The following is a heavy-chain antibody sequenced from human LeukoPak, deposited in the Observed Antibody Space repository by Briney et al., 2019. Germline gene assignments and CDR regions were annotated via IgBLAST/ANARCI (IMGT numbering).Heavy chain of an antibody. D-gene: IGHD5-18*01. CDR1: GGPISNYQ. Sequence: PSETLSLTSTLSGGPISNYQWSWIRQPPGKGLEWIGHIYYSGSTSNKSSLKSRVTISVDTSKNQFSLKLSSVTAADTAVYYCARTTEGGYSYGYFYFYYMDVWGKGTTVTISS. CDR3: ARTTEGGYSYGYFYFYYMDV. V-gene: IGHV4-59*01. J-gene: IGHJ6*03. CDR2: IYYSGST.